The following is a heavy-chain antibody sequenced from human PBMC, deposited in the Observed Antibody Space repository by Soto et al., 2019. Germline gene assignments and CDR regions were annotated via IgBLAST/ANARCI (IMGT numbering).Heavy chain of an antibody. D-gene: IGHD2-2*01. J-gene: IGHJ6*02. Sequence: SETLSLTCTVSGGSISSGDYYWSWIRQPPGEGLEWIGTFYYSESTYYNPSLESRVTISVDTSKNQFSLKVSSVTVADTAVYYCARLGGYCSSTSCYGYYGMDVWGQGTTVTVSS. CDR1: GGSISSGDYY. CDR3: ARLGGYCSSTSCYGYYGMDV. V-gene: IGHV4-39*01. CDR2: FYYSEST.